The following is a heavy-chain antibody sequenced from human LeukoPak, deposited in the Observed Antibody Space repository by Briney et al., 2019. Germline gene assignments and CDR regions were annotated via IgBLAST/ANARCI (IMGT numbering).Heavy chain of an antibody. V-gene: IGHV4-61*02. Sequence: SQTLSLTCTASGGSISSGRYYWSWIRQPAGKGLEWIGRIYTSGSTNDNPSLKSRVTISVDTSKNQFSLKLSSVTAADTAVYYCARGYCSSTSCHHDAFDIWGQGTMVTVSS. D-gene: IGHD2-2*01. CDR2: IYTSGST. CDR3: ARGYCSSTSCHHDAFDI. J-gene: IGHJ3*02. CDR1: GGSISSGRYY.